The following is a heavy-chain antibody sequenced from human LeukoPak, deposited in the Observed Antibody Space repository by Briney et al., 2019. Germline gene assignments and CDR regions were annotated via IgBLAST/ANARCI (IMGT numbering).Heavy chain of an antibody. D-gene: IGHD6-13*01. V-gene: IGHV4-59*08. CDR1: GGSISSYY. CDR3: ARRGSSRGNWFDP. CDR2: IYYSGST. J-gene: IGHJ5*02. Sequence: SETLSLTCTVSGGSISSYYWSWLRQPPGKGLEWIGYIYYSGSTNYNPSLKSRVTISVATSQNQFSLKLSSVTAADTAVYYCARRGSSRGNWFDPWGQGTLVTVSS.